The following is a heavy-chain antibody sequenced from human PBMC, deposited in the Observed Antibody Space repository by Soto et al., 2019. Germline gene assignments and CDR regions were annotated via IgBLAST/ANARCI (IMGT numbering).Heavy chain of an antibody. D-gene: IGHD2-2*01. V-gene: IGHV1-8*01. Sequence: GASVKVSCKASGYTFTSYDINWVRQATGQGLEWMGWMNPNSGNTGYAQKFQGRVTMTRNTSISTAYMELSSLRSEDTAVYYCARGVLGYCISTSCYFFPNWFDPWGQGTLVTVSS. CDR1: GYTFTSYD. CDR2: MNPNSGNT. J-gene: IGHJ5*02. CDR3: ARGVLGYCISTSCYFFPNWFDP.